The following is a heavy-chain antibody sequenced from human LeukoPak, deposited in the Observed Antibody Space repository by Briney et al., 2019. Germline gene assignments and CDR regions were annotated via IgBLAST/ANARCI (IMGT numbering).Heavy chain of an antibody. CDR3: AILTYYYDSSGYPLFQH. J-gene: IGHJ1*01. Sequence: TGGSLRLSCAASGFTFSSYAMSWVRQAPGKGLEWVSAISGSGGSTYYADSVKGRFTISRDNSKNTLYLQMNSLRAEDTAVYYCAILTYYYDSSGYPLFQHWGQGTLVTVSS. CDR2: ISGSGGST. CDR1: GFTFSSYA. V-gene: IGHV3-23*01. D-gene: IGHD3-22*01.